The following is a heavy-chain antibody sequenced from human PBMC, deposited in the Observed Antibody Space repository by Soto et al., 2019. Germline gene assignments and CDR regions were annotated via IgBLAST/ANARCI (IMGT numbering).Heavy chain of an antibody. CDR3: ARRANRPVRLGYYYYGMDV. D-gene: IGHD4-4*01. J-gene: IGHJ6*02. CDR1: GYSFTIYW. V-gene: IGHV5-51*01. CDR2: IYPGDSDT. Sequence: GEALNISYTGSGYSFTIYWIGGVRQMPGKGQEWMGIIYPGDSDTRYSPSFQGQVTISADKSISTAYLQWSSLKASDTAMYYCARRANRPVRLGYYYYGMDVWGQGTTVTVSS.